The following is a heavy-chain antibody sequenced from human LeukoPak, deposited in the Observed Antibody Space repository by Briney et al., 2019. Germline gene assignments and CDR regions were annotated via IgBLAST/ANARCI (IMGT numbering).Heavy chain of an antibody. V-gene: IGHV5-51*01. CDR2: IYPGDSDT. J-gene: IGHJ4*02. CDR3: ARLQEGITMIVGDFHY. CDR1: GYSFTSYW. Sequence: GESLKISCKGSGYSFTSYWIGWVRQMPGKGLEWMGIIYPGDSDTRYSPSFQGQVTISADKSISTAYLQWSSLKASDTAMYYCARLQEGITMIVGDFHYWGQGTLVTVSS. D-gene: IGHD3-22*01.